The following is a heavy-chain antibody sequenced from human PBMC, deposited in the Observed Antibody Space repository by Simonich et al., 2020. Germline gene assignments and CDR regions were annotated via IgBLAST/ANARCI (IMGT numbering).Heavy chain of an antibody. Sequence: EVQLVESGGGLVQPGGSLRLSCAASGFTFSSYWMHWVRQAPGKGLVWVARMNGGGRRTSSAYPGKGLFTISRDNAKNTLYLQMNSLRAEDTAVYYCARDYSNYDAFDIWGQGTMVTVSS. D-gene: IGHD4-4*01. J-gene: IGHJ3*02. CDR2: MNGGGRRT. CDR3: ARDYSNYDAFDI. V-gene: IGHV3-74*01. CDR1: GFTFSSYW.